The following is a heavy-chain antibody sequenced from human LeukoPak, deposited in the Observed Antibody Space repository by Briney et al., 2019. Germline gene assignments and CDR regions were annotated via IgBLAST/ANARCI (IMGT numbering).Heavy chain of an antibody. J-gene: IGHJ4*02. CDR3: ARDLLGYCSSTSCYTGDY. D-gene: IGHD2-2*02. Sequence: GGSLRLSCAASGFTFSSYSMNWVRQAPGKGLEWVSSISSSSSYIYYADSVKGRFTISRDNAKNSLYLQMNSLRAEDTAVYYCARDLLGYCSSTSCYTGDYWGQGTLVTVSS. CDR2: ISSSSSYI. CDR1: GFTFSSYS. V-gene: IGHV3-21*01.